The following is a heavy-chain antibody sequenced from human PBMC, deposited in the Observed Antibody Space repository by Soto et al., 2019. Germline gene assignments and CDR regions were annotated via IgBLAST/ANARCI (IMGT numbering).Heavy chain of an antibody. V-gene: IGHV3-23*01. D-gene: IGHD2-2*01. CDR2: ISGSGGST. CDR1: GFTFSSYA. CDR3: AKDDDCSSTSCYASAYYYYYYGMDV. J-gene: IGHJ6*02. Sequence: EVQLLESGGGLVQPGGSLRLSCAASGFTFSSYAMSWVRQAPGKGLEWVSAISGSGGSTYYADSVKGRFTISRDNSKNTLYLQMNSLRAEDTAVYYCAKDDDCSSTSCYASAYYYYYYGMDVWGQGTTVTVSS.